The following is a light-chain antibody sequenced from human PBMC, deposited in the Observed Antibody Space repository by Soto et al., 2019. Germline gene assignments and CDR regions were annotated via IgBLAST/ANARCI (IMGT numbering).Light chain of an antibody. J-gene: IGKJ4*01. CDR3: HQYGTSPLT. CDR1: QSVPSSY. CDR2: GAS. V-gene: IGKV3-20*01. Sequence: EIVLTQSPGTLSLSPGDRATLSCTASQSVPSSYLAWYQHKVGQTPRLLIHGASSRATGIPDRLSGSGSGTDFTLSISRLEAEDFAVYYCHQYGTSPLTFGGGTKVEIK.